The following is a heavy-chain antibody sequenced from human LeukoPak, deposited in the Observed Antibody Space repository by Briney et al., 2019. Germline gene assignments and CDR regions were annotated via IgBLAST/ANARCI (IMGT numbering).Heavy chain of an antibody. V-gene: IGHV1-24*01. J-gene: IGHJ4*02. D-gene: IGHD6-19*01. CDR3: ATSYPPSIAVAGH. CDR2: FDPEDGET. Sequence: ASVKVSCKVSGYTLTKLSMHRVRQAPGKGLEWTGGFDPEDGETIYAQKFQGRVTMTEDTSTDTAYMELSSLRSEDTAVYYCATSYPPSIAVAGHWGQGTLVTVSS. CDR1: GYTLTKLS.